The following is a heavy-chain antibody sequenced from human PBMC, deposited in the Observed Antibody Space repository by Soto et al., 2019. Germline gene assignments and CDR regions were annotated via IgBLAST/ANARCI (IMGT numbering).Heavy chain of an antibody. J-gene: IGHJ6*02. V-gene: IGHV1-69*13. CDR1: GGTFSSYA. Sequence: SVKVSCKASGGTFSSYAISWVRQAPGQGLEWMGGIIPIFGTANYAQKFQGRVTITADESTSTAYMELSSLRSEDTAVYYCARAGVGLDTATVSVPPLYYYGMDVWGQGTTVTVSS. D-gene: IGHD5-18*01. CDR2: IIPIFGTA. CDR3: ARAGVGLDTATVSVPPLYYYGMDV.